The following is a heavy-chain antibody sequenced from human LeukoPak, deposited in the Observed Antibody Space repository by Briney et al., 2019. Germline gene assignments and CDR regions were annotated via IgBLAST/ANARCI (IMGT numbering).Heavy chain of an antibody. J-gene: IGHJ4*02. CDR3: ARDKKPGYSSSWYVGFDY. CDR2: IIPLFGTA. D-gene: IGHD6-13*01. V-gene: IGHV1-69*13. CDR1: GGTFSSYA. Sequence: GASVKVSCKASGGTFSSYAISWVRQAPGQGLEWMGGIIPLFGTANYAQKFQGRVTITADESTSTAYMELSSLRSEDTAVYYCARDKKPGYSSSWYVGFDYWGQGTLVTVSS.